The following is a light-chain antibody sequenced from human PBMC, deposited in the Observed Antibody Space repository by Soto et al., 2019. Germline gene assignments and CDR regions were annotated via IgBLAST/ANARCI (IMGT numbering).Light chain of an antibody. CDR2: AAS. V-gene: IGKV1-39*01. Sequence: DIQMTQSPSSLSASVGDRVTITCRASQSLSTYLNWYQQKPGKAPKLLIYAASSLQSGVPSRFSASVSATDFTLTISSLQPEDFATYDCQQSYSTLTFGPGTKVDIK. J-gene: IGKJ3*01. CDR1: QSLSTY. CDR3: QQSYSTLT.